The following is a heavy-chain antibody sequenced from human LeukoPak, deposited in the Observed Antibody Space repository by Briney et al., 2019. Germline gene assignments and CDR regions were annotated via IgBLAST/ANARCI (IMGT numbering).Heavy chain of an antibody. CDR2: ISGGGENT. V-gene: IGHV3-23*01. Sequence: GGSLRLSCGASGFTFTSYAMSWIRQAPGKGLEWVSAISGGGENTYYGDSVKGRFTISRDNSRNTLYLQMNSLRAEDTATYYCAKPRAMTTGVGRYFDLWGRGTLVTVSS. CDR1: GFTFTSYA. J-gene: IGHJ2*01. CDR3: AKPRAMTTGVGRYFDL. D-gene: IGHD1-1*01.